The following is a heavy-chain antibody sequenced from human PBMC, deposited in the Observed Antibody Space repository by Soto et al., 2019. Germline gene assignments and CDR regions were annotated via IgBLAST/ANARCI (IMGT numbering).Heavy chain of an antibody. CDR3: TTRSRTYYYDSSGYYYYYGMDV. V-gene: IGHV3-15*01. Sequence: RLSCAASGFTFSNAWMSWVRQAPGKGLEWVGRIKSKTDGGTTDYAAPVKGRFTISRDDSKNTLYLQMNSLKTEDTAVYYCTTRSRTYYYDSSGYYYYYGMDVWGQGTTVTV. CDR1: GFTFSNAW. D-gene: IGHD3-22*01. CDR2: IKSKTDGGTT. J-gene: IGHJ6*02.